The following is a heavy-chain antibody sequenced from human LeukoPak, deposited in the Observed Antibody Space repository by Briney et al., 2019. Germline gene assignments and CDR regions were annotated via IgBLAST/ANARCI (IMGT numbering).Heavy chain of an antibody. CDR1: GYTFTSYC. CDR3: ARCRPYCSSTSCHPHFDY. CDR2: ISAYKGNT. V-gene: IGHV1-18*01. J-gene: IGHJ4*02. Sequence: ASVKLFCKASGYTFTSYCIIWVRQAPGQGLEWMVWISAYKGNTNDAQKLQGRVTMTTDTSTSTAYIEQRSLRSDDTAVYYCARCRPYCSSTSCHPHFDYGGQGTLVTVSS. D-gene: IGHD2-2*01.